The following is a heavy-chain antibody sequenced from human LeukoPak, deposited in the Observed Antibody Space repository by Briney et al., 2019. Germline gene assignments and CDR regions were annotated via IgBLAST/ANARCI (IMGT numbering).Heavy chain of an antibody. Sequence: SGPTLVKPTQALTLTCTFSGFSLSTSGVGVGWIRQPPGKALEWLALIYWNDDKRYSPSLKSRLTITKDTSKNQVVLTMTNMDPVDTATYHCAPSGVVVPAAIPYNWFDPWGQGTLVTVSS. CDR1: GFSLSTSGVG. CDR2: IYWNDDK. D-gene: IGHD2-2*01. J-gene: IGHJ5*02. CDR3: APSGVVVPAAIPYNWFDP. V-gene: IGHV2-5*01.